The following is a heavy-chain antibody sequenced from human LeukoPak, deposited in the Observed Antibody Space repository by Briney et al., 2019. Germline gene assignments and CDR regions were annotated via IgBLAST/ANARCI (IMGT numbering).Heavy chain of an antibody. CDR2: IYYSGST. CDR3: ARDISGIAVAGTGYFDY. CDR1: GGSISSSSYY. J-gene: IGHJ4*02. Sequence: PSETLSLTCTVSGGSISSSSYYWGWIRQPPGKGLEWIGSIYYSGSTYYNPSLKSRVTISVDTSKNQFSLKLSSVTAADTAVYYCARDISGIAVAGTGYFDYWGQGTLVTVSS. D-gene: IGHD6-19*01. V-gene: IGHV4-39*07.